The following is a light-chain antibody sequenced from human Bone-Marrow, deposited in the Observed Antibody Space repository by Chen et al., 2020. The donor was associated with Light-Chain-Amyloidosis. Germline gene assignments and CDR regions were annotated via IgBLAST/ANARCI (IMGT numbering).Light chain of an antibody. J-gene: IGKJ4*01. CDR1: QSLLSKNTNS. CDR2: WAS. Sequence: DIAMSQSPDSLAVSLGERATINCKSRQSLLSKNTNSLVWYQQKPGQPPKLLISWASTRESGVPDRFSGSGSGTDFTLTISSLQAEDVAVYYCQQCYGSPLTFGGGTKVEIK. V-gene: IGKV4-1*01. CDR3: QQCYGSPLT.